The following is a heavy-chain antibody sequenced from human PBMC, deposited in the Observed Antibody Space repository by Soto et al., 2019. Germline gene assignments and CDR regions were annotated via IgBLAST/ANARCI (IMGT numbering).Heavy chain of an antibody. J-gene: IGHJ5*02. D-gene: IGHD5-18*01. V-gene: IGHV1-8*01. CDR2: MNPGSGDT. Sequence: ASVKVSCKASGYTFTNNDVTWVRQATGQGLEWMGWMNPGSGDTGYAQKFQGRVTMTRNISIATAYMELSSLRSEDTAIYYCARMASFGSLNWFDPWGQGTMVTVSS. CDR3: ARMASFGSLNWFDP. CDR1: GYTFTNND.